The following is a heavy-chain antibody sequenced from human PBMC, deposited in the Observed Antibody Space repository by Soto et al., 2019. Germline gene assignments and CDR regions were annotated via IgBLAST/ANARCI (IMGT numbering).Heavy chain of an antibody. Sequence: SGGSLRLSCAASGFTFSSYEMNWVRQAPGKGLEWVSYISSSGSTIYYADSVKGRFTISRDNAKNSLYLQMNSLRAEDTAVYYCARGERDYDFWSGYPYYYYGMDVWGQGTTVTVSS. D-gene: IGHD3-3*01. CDR1: GFTFSSYE. CDR3: ARGERDYDFWSGYPYYYYGMDV. V-gene: IGHV3-48*03. CDR2: ISSSGSTI. J-gene: IGHJ6*02.